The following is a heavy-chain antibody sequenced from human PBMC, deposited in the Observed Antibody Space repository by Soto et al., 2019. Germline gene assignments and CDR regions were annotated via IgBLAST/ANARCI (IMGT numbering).Heavy chain of an antibody. Sequence: QITLKESGPTLVKPTQTLTLTCSFSGFSLNTSGVGVGWIRQPPGKALEWLALIYWNGDERYSPSLKSRLTITRDTSKNQVVLRMTNLGPVDTATYFCAHIALAVAGTNPLRAYYGMDVWGQGTTVTVSS. CDR2: IYWNGDE. J-gene: IGHJ6*02. CDR3: AHIALAVAGTNPLRAYYGMDV. D-gene: IGHD6-19*01. V-gene: IGHV2-5*01. CDR1: GFSLNTSGVG.